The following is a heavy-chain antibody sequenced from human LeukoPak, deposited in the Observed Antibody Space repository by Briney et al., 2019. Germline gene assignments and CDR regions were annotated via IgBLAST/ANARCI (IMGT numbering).Heavy chain of an antibody. CDR1: GGSISNYY. V-gene: IGHV4-4*07. CDR2: IYTSGST. D-gene: IGHD2-2*01. CDR3: ARSRCSSISCASRGAFDI. Sequence: SETLSLTCNVSGGSISNYYWSWIRQPAVKGLELIGRIYTSGSTNYNPSLKSRVTMSVDTSKNQFSLKLSSVTAADTAVYYCARSRCSSISCASRGAFDIWGQGTMVTVSS. J-gene: IGHJ3*02.